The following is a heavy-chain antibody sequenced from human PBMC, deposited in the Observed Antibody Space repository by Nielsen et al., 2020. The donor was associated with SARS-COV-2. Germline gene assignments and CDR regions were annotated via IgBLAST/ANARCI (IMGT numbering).Heavy chain of an antibody. J-gene: IGHJ4*02. V-gene: IGHV4-59*01. CDR2: IFPSGRT. Sequence: SETLSLTCTVSGGSISGAYWSWLRQPPGEGLEWIAYIFPSGRTNYNPSLKSRAIISEDTSRNEFSLRLNSVTAADTAVYYCAKGAGWYNYWGQGILVTVSS. CDR1: GGSISGAY. CDR3: AKGAGWYNY. D-gene: IGHD6-19*01.